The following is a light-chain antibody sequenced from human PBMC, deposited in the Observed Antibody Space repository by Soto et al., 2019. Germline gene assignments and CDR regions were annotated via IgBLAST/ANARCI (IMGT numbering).Light chain of an antibody. Sequence: QSALTQPASVSGSPGQWITISSPGTTSDVGGDNYVSWYQQHPGKAPKLLIYVLSNRPSGVSNRFSGPKSGNTASLTISGLQDEDEADYYCSSYTSSSTPWVFGGGTQLTVL. V-gene: IGLV2-14*01. J-gene: IGLJ3*02. CDR2: VLS. CDR3: SSYTSSSTPWV. CDR1: TSDVGGDNY.